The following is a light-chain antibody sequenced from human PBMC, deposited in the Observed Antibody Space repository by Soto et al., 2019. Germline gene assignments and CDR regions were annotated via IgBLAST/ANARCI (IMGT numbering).Light chain of an antibody. V-gene: IGLV1-47*01. CDR1: SSNIAIND. CDR2: RNN. J-gene: IGLJ7*01. Sequence: QSVLTQPPSASGTPGQRVTISCSGSSSNIAINDVYWYQQLPGTAPKLLIYRNNQRPSGVPDRFSGSKSGTSASLAISGLRSEDEADYYCASWDDSLSGYAVFGGGTQLTVL. CDR3: ASWDDSLSGYAV.